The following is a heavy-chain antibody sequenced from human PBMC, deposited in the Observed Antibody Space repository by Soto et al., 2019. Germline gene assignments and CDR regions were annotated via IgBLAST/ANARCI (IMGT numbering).Heavy chain of an antibody. CDR1: GGTFSSYA. V-gene: IGHV1-69*13. D-gene: IGHD3-9*01. J-gene: IGHJ4*02. CDR3: ATDHDILTGYPFDY. CDR2: IIPIFGTA. Sequence: SVKVSCKASGGTFSSYAISWVRQAPGQGLEWMGGIIPIFGTANYAQKFQGRVTITADESTSTAYMELSSLRSEDTAVYYCATDHDILTGYPFDYWGQGPLLIVSS.